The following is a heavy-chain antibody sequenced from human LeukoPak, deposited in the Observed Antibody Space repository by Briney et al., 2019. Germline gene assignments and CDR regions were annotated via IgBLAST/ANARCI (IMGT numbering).Heavy chain of an antibody. J-gene: IGHJ4*02. Sequence: GGSLRLSCAASEFTFSSYEMNWIRQAPGKGLEWVSYISSSGSTIYYADSVKGRFTISRDNAKNSLYLQMNNLRVEDTAVYYCARDKTLAAADYYFDYWGQGTLVTVSS. D-gene: IGHD6-13*01. V-gene: IGHV3-48*03. CDR1: EFTFSSYE. CDR3: ARDKTLAAADYYFDY. CDR2: ISSSGSTI.